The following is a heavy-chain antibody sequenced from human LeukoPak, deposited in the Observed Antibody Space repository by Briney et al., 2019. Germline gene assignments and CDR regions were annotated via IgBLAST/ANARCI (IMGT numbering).Heavy chain of an antibody. CDR1: GFTFSSYS. CDR2: ISSSSSTI. J-gene: IGHJ3*02. CDR3: AREGEAFDI. V-gene: IGHV3-48*01. Sequence: PGGSLRLFCAASGFTFSSYSMNWVRQAPGKGLEWVSSISSSSSTIYYADSVKGRFTISRDNAKNSLYLQMNSLRAEDTAVYYCAREGEAFDIWGQGTMVTVSS.